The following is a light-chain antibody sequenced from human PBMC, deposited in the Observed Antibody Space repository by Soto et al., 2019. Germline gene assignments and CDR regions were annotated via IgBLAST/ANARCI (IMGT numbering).Light chain of an antibody. V-gene: IGKV3-20*01. CDR2: GAS. CDR1: QSIDRNY. CDR3: QQYGSAPWT. Sequence: ENLLTQSPGTLSLSPGERGTLSCRARQSIDRNYLAWYQQKPGQAPSLLIYGASSRATGIADRFSGSGAGADFTLTISRLEPGDFAVYYCQQYGSAPWTFGQGTKVEIK. J-gene: IGKJ1*01.